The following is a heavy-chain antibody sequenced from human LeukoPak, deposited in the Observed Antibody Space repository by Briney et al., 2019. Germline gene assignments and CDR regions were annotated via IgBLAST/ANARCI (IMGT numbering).Heavy chain of an antibody. D-gene: IGHD5-24*01. Sequence: SETLSLTCAVYGGSISGYYWSWIRQPPGKGLEWTGEIHHSGSTKYNPSLKSRVTISVHTSKNQFSLKLSSVTAADTAVYYCARSRGWLQSHPLGYWGQGTLVAVSS. V-gene: IGHV4-34*01. CDR1: GGSISGYY. J-gene: IGHJ4*02. CDR3: ARSRGWLQSHPLGY. CDR2: IHHSGST.